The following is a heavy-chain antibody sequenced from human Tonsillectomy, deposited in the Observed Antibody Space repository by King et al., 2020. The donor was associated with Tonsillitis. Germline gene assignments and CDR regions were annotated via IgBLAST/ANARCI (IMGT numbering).Heavy chain of an antibody. V-gene: IGHV3-49*03. J-gene: IGHJ4*02. CDR2: IRRKAYGAPT. D-gene: IGHD3-10*01. CDR1: GFPFVEYG. CDR3: SRIPGTSWKPNFFDY. Sequence: VQLVESGGGLVQPGRSLRLSCTTSGFPFVEYGMSWFRQAPGKGLEWVGFIRRKAYGAPTEYAASLQGRCAISTDDSKSIAYRQMNRLETEDTAIYYCSRIPGTSWKPNFFDYWGQGILVAVSS.